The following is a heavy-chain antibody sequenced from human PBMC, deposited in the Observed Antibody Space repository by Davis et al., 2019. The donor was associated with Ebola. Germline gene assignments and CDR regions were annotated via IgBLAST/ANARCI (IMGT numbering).Heavy chain of an antibody. J-gene: IGHJ6*02. V-gene: IGHV3-73*01. D-gene: IGHD4-17*01. Sequence: GESLKISCAASGFTFSGSAMHWVRQASGKGLEWVGRIRSKADSYATAYAASVKGRFTISRDDSKNTAYLQMNSLKTEDTAVYYCARGRGYGDYYYYYGMDVWGQGTTVTVSS. CDR3: ARGRGYGDYYYYYGMDV. CDR1: GFTFSGSA. CDR2: IRSKADSYAT.